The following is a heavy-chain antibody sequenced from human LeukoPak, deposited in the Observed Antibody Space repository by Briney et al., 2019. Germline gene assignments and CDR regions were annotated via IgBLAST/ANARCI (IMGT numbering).Heavy chain of an antibody. Sequence: PGTSLRHSCAASGFTFSSYAIHWVRQAPGKGLEWVAVISYDGNNKYYADSVKGRFTISRDNSKNTLYLQMNSLRAEDTAVYYCAREGFSRGYYYYYYMDVWGKGTTVTVSS. CDR1: GFTFSSYA. CDR2: ISYDGNNK. V-gene: IGHV3-30*04. D-gene: IGHD6-13*01. CDR3: AREGFSRGYYYYYYMDV. J-gene: IGHJ6*03.